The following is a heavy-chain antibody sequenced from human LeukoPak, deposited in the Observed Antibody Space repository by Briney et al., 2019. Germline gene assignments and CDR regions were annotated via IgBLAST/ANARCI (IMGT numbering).Heavy chain of an antibody. CDR3: ARTTVTTSDDAFDI. CDR2: ISAYNGNT. J-gene: IGHJ3*02. V-gene: IGHV1-18*01. D-gene: IGHD4-17*01. CDR1: GYTFTTHG. Sequence: VASVKVSCKASGYTFTTHGISWVRQAPGQGLEWMGWISAYNGNTNYAQELQGRVTMTTDTSTSTAYMELRSLRSDDTAVYYCARTTVTTSDDAFDIWGQGTMVTVSS.